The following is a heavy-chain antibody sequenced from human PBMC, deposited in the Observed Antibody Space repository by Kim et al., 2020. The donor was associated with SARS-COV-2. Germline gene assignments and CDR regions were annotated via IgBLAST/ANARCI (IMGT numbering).Heavy chain of an antibody. CDR1: GFTFSSYG. V-gene: IGHV3-30*18. Sequence: GGSLRLSCAASGFTFSSYGMHWVRQAPGKGLEWVAVISYDGSNKYYADSVKGRFTISRDNSKNTLYLQMNSLRAEDTAGYYCAKDLYYYGSGSSWWFDPWGQGTLVTVSS. D-gene: IGHD3-10*01. CDR2: ISYDGSNK. CDR3: AKDLYYYGSGSSWWFDP. J-gene: IGHJ5*02.